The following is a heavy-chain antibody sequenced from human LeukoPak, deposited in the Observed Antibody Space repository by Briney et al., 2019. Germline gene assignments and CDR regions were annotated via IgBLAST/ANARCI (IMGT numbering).Heavy chain of an antibody. CDR1: GFTFSSYA. D-gene: IGHD2-8*01. J-gene: IGHJ4*02. CDR2: ISGSGGST. V-gene: IGHV3-23*01. Sequence: GGSLRLSCAASGFTFSSYAMSWVRQAPGKGLELVSAISGSGGSTYYADSVKGRFTISRDNSKNTLYLQMNSLRAEDTAVYYCAKDKVLMVYYFGYWGQGTLVTVSS. CDR3: AKDKVLMVYYFGY.